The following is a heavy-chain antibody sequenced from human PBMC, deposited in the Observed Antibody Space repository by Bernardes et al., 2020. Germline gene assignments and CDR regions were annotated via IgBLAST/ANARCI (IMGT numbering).Heavy chain of an antibody. J-gene: IGHJ1*01. Sequence: GGSLRLSCAASGLTVSSSCMGWVRQAPGKGLEWVSVFYSGGNTYYADSVKGRFTISRDNSKNALYLQMNSLRAEDTAVYYCAGIAVDGFEYFQDWGQGTLVTVSS. CDR1: GLTVSSSC. V-gene: IGHV3-53*01. D-gene: IGHD6-13*01. CDR3: AGIAVDGFEYFQD. CDR2: FYSGGNT.